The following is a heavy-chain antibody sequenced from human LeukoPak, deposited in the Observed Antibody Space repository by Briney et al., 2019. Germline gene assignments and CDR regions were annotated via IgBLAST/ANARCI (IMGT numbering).Heavy chain of an antibody. CDR1: GFTFDDYA. V-gene: IGHV3-9*03. J-gene: IGHJ3*02. CDR3: TIGSGTYRGAFDI. CDR2: ISWNSGSI. Sequence: PGGSLRLSCAASGFTFDDYAMHWVRQAPGKGLEGVSGISWNSGSIGYAASVKGRFTISRDNAKNSLYLQMSSLRAEDMALYYCTIGSGTYRGAFDIWGQGTMVTVSS. D-gene: IGHD1-26*01.